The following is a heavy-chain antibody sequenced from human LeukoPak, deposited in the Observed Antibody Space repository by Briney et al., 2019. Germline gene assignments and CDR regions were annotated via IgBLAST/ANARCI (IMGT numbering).Heavy chain of an antibody. J-gene: IGHJ5*02. Sequence: VASVKVSCKASGGTFSSYAISGVRQAPGQGLEWMGRIIPIFGTANYAQKFQGRVTITTDESTGTAYMELSSLRSEDTAVYYCAIFPLQTVAGMEGTYNWFDPWGQGTLVTVSS. D-gene: IGHD6-19*01. CDR2: IIPIFGTA. CDR1: GGTFSSYA. V-gene: IGHV1-69*05. CDR3: AIFPLQTVAGMEGTYNWFDP.